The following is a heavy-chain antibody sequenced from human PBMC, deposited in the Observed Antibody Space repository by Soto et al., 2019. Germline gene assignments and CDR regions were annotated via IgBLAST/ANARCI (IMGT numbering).Heavy chain of an antibody. CDR3: ARGYGSGSYEYYYYGMDV. V-gene: IGHV1-69*13. Sequence: GASVEVSCKASGGSFRSYAISWVRQAPGQGLEWMGGIIPIFGTANYAQKFQGRVTITADESTSTAYMELSSLRSEDTAVYYCARGYGSGSYEYYYYGMDVWGQGTTVTVSS. CDR2: IIPIFGTA. J-gene: IGHJ6*02. D-gene: IGHD3-10*01. CDR1: GGSFRSYA.